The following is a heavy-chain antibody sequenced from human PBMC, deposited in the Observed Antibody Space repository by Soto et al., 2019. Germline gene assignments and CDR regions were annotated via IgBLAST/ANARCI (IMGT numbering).Heavy chain of an antibody. CDR1: GGTFGNSA. CDR3: ARDGDPQSAFWSGPLGGGRFDP. D-gene: IGHD3-3*01. J-gene: IGHJ5*02. CDR2: IVPMFGTA. Sequence: QVQLVQSGAEVKKPGSSVNVSCKTSGGTFGNSAVTWVRQAPGQGLEWLGGIVPMFGTANYAQKFQGRVTITADESTMTANMELNSLKTDDTAVYYCARDGDPQSAFWSGPLGGGRFDPWGQGTLVTVSS. V-gene: IGHV1-69*12.